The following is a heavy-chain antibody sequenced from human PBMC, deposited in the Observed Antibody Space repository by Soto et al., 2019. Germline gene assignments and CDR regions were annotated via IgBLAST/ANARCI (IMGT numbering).Heavy chain of an antibody. CDR1: GYTFTSYG. CDR2: ISAYNGNT. V-gene: IGHV1-18*01. Sequence: QVQLVQSGAEGKKPGASVKVSCKASGYTFTSYGISWVRQAPGQGLEWMGWISAYNGNTNYAQKLQGRDTMTTDTSTSTAYMELRSLRSDDTAVYYCARFALRYFDWLSQGDYWGQGTMVTVSS. D-gene: IGHD3-9*01. J-gene: IGHJ4*02. CDR3: ARFALRYFDWLSQGDY.